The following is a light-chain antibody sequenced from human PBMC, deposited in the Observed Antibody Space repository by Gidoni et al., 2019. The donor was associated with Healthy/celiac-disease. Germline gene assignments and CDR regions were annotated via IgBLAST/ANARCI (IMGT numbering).Light chain of an antibody. Sequence: SYVLTQPPSVPVAPGKTARTTCGGNNIGSKSVHWYQQKPGQAPVLVIYYDSDRPSGIPARFSGSNSGNTATLTSSRVEAGDEADYYCQVWDSSSDHRVFGGGTKLTVL. CDR1: NIGSKS. CDR3: QVWDSSSDHRV. CDR2: YDS. J-gene: IGLJ2*01. V-gene: IGLV3-21*04.